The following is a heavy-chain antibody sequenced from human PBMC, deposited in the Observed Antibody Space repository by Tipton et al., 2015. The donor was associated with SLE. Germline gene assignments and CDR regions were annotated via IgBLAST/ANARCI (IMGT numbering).Heavy chain of an antibody. J-gene: IGHJ3*02. V-gene: IGHV1-46*01. CDR3: SRTKASAGTDDALDI. CDR1: GYSFTTYY. D-gene: IGHD1-7*01. Sequence: QLVQSGAEVKRPGASVKVSCKASGYSFTTYYIHWVRQAPGQGLEWMGMIHPRGGSPSYAQKFQGRVTMTRDMSTRTVYLELSSLRYEDTAVYYCSRTKASAGTDDALDIWGQGTIVTVSS. CDR2: IHPRGGSP.